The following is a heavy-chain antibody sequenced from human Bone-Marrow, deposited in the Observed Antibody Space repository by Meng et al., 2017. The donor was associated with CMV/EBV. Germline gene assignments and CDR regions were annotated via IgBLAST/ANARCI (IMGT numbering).Heavy chain of an antibody. CDR2: IRYDGSNK. CDR3: ARDTYQRAFYSGSDYYYYDMDV. CDR1: GFTFSSYG. V-gene: IGHV3-30*02. Sequence: GESLKISCAASGFTFSSYGMHWVRQAPGKGLEWVAFIRYDGSNKYYADSVKGRFTISRDNSKNTLYLQMNSLRAEDTAVYYCARDTYQRAFYSGSDYYYYDMDVWGQGTTVTVSS. D-gene: IGHD6-6*01. J-gene: IGHJ6*02.